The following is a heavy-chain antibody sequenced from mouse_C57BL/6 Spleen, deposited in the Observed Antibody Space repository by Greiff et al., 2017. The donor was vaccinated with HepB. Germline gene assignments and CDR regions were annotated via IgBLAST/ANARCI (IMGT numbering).Heavy chain of an antibody. Sequence: QVQLQQPGTELVKPGASVKLSCKASGYTFTSYWMHWVKQRPGQGLEWIGNINPSNGGTNYNEKFKSKATLTVDKSSSTAYMQLSSLTSEDSAVYECARKGIYDGYFSWFAYWGQGTLVTVSA. D-gene: IGHD2-3*01. CDR1: GYTFTSYW. CDR2: INPSNGGT. J-gene: IGHJ3*01. CDR3: ARKGIYDGYFSWFAY. V-gene: IGHV1-53*01.